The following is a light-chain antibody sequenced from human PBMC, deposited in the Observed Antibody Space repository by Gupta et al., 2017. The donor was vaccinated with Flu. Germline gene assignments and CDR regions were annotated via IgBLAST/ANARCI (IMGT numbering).Light chain of an antibody. CDR2: WAS. CDR1: QTILYSANNKNY. V-gene: IGKV4-1*01. J-gene: IGKJ1*01. Sequence: DIVMTQFPDSLAVSLGERATINCKSSQTILYSANNKNYLAWYQQKPGQAPKLLIYWASTRESGVPDRFIGSGSGTDFTLTINNLQAEDVAVYYCQQDDSNPLTFGQGTKVEIK. CDR3: QQDDSNPLT.